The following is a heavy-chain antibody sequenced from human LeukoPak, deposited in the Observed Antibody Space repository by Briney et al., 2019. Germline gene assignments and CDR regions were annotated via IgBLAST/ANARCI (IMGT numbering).Heavy chain of an antibody. V-gene: IGHV3-23*01. CDR1: GFTFSTYA. Sequence: PGGSLRLSCAASGFTFSTYAMGWVRQAPGKGLEWISAISNSGDRTYYADSVRGRFTISRDNSKNTLYLQMNSLRAEDTAVYYCARESPGVEMATMVDYWGQGTLVTVSS. J-gene: IGHJ4*02. CDR3: ARESPGVEMATMVDY. D-gene: IGHD5-24*01. CDR2: ISNSGDRT.